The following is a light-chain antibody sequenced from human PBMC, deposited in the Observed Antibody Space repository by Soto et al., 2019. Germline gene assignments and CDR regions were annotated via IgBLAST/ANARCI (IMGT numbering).Light chain of an antibody. CDR2: DVS. Sequence: QSALTQPRSVSGSPGQSVTISCTGTSRDVGGYNYVSWYQQHPGQAPKLMIYDVSKRPSGVPDRFSGSKSGNTASLTISGLQAEDEADYYCCSYAGSYTFGVVFGGGTKVTVL. J-gene: IGLJ2*01. CDR1: SRDVGGYNY. V-gene: IGLV2-11*01. CDR3: CSYAGSYTFGVV.